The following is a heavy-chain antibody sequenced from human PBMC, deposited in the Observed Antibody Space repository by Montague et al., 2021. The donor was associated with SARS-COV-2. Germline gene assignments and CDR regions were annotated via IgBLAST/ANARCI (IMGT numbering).Heavy chain of an antibody. CDR2: IHHGGST. D-gene: IGHD2-2*01. Sequence: SETLSLTCAVHGGSFSTYSWNWIRQPPGKGLEWIGEIHHGGSTNYNPSLKSRVTISLNTSKNQFSLNMYSLTAADTAVYFCARGHRGCSGSSCNGGFRRGAFDFWGQGTLVTVSS. J-gene: IGHJ4*02. V-gene: IGHV4-34*01. CDR1: GGSFSTYS. CDR3: ARGHRGCSGSSCNGGFRRGAFDF.